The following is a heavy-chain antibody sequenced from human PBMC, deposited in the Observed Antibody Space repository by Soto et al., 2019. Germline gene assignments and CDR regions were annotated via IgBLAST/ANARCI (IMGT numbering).Heavy chain of an antibody. CDR2: IYYSGNT. D-gene: IGHD3-10*01. CDR1: GYSISSGYS. V-gene: IGHV4-38-2*01. J-gene: IGHJ5*02. Sequence: PSETLSLTCAVSGYSISSGYSWGWIRQPPGKGLEWLASIYYSGNTYYNPSLKSRVTISVDTSKNQFSLKLSSVTAADTATYYCARHRDYYGSGSSYNWFDPWGQGTLVTVSS. CDR3: ARHRDYYGSGSSYNWFDP.